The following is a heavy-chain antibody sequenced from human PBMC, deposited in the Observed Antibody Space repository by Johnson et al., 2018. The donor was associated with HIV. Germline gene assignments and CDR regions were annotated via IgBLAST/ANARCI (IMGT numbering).Heavy chain of an antibody. V-gene: IGHV3-15*01. Sequence: VQLVESGGGVVQPGGSLRLSCAASGFTFSSYGMHWVRQAPGKGLEWVGRIKSKTDGGTTDYAAPVKGRFTISRDDSKNTLYLQMNSLRAEDTAVYYCAREMRWPSKAAFDIWGQGTMVTVSS. CDR3: AREMRWPSKAAFDI. J-gene: IGHJ3*02. CDR1: GFTFSSYG. D-gene: IGHD5-24*01. CDR2: IKSKTDGGTT.